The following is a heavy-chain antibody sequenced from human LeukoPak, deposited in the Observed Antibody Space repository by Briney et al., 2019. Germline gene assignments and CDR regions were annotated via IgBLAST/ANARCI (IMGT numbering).Heavy chain of an antibody. J-gene: IGHJ4*02. D-gene: IGHD5-18*01. CDR2: ISSSSSHT. Sequence: GGSLRLSCAASGFTFSDYYMSWVRQAPGKGLEWVSYISSSSSHTNYADSVKGRFTISRDNAKNSLHLQMNSLRAEDTAVYYCARASSRGYSYGQDYWGQGTLVTVSS. CDR3: ARASSRGYSYGQDY. V-gene: IGHV3-11*05. CDR1: GFTFSDYY.